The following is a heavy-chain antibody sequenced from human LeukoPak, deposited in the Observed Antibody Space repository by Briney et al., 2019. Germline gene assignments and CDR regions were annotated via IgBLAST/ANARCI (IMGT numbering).Heavy chain of an antibody. V-gene: IGHV4-34*01. Sequence: SETLSLTCAVYGGSLSGYYWSWIRQPPGKGLEWIGEINHSGSTNYNPSLKSRVTISVDTSKNQFSLKLSSVTAADTAVYYCARKLDSSSGLYFDYWGQGTLVTVSS. CDR1: GGSLSGYY. CDR3: ARKLDSSSGLYFDY. D-gene: IGHD6-13*01. J-gene: IGHJ4*02. CDR2: INHSGST.